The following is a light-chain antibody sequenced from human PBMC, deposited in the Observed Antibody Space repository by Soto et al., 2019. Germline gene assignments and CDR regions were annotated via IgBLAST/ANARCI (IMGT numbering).Light chain of an antibody. V-gene: IGKV3-20*01. Sequence: EIVLTQSPDTLSLSPGDYATLSCRASQSINSNYLAWYQQKPGQAPRLLIYGASSRATGVPDRFSGSGSGTDFTLTISRLEPEDFAVFYCQQYDNSITFGQGTRLEI. CDR3: QQYDNSIT. J-gene: IGKJ5*01. CDR1: QSINSNY. CDR2: GAS.